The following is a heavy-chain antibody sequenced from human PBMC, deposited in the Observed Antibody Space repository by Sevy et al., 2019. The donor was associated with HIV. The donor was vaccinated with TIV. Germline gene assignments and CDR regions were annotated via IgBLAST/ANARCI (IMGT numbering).Heavy chain of an antibody. D-gene: IGHD6-19*01. CDR2: ISGIGDNT. J-gene: IGHJ4*02. Sequence: GGSLRLSCAASGFTFSSYAMSWVRQAPGKGLEWVSGISGIGDNTYYADSVKDRFTISRDNSKNTMYLQMNGLSAEDTAVYYCATGMYSSGWYAPSYFDNWGQGTLVTVSS. V-gene: IGHV3-23*01. CDR1: GFTFSSYA. CDR3: ATGMYSSGWYAPSYFDN.